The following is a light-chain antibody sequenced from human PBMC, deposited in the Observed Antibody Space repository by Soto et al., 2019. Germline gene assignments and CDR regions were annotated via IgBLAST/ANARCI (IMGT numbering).Light chain of an antibody. J-gene: IGLJ3*02. CDR2: EVT. CDR3: ISFTPSTTTHWV. V-gene: IGLV2-14*03. Sequence: QSVLTQPASVSGSPGQSITISCTGTSSDVGGYNFVSWFQQHPGKAPKLMIFEVTSRPSGVSNRFSGSKSGNTASLTISGLQPEDEADYYCISFTPSTTTHWVFGGGTKVTVL. CDR1: SSDVGGYNF.